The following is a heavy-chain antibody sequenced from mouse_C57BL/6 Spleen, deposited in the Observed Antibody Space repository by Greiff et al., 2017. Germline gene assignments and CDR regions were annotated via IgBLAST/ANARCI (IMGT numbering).Heavy chain of an antibody. CDR3: ARRYYGSIPYYLDD. Sequence: QVQLQQPGAELVKPGASVKLSCKASGYTFTSYWMQWVKQRPGQGLEWIGEIDPSDSYTNYNQKFKGKATLTVDTSSSTAYMQLSSLTSEDSAVYYCARRYYGSIPYYLDDGGQGTTRTVAS. D-gene: IGHD1-1*01. V-gene: IGHV1-50*01. CDR1: GYTFTSYW. CDR2: IDPSDSYT. J-gene: IGHJ2*01.